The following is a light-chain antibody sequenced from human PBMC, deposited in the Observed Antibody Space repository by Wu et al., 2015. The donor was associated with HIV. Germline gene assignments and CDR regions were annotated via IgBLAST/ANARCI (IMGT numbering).Light chain of an antibody. J-gene: IGKJ1*01. V-gene: IGKV3-15*01. Sequence: SCRASQSVSSSNLAWYQQKPGQAPRLLIYGASTRATGIPARFSGSGSGTEFTLTISSMQSEDFAVYYCQQYNNWPPWTFGQGTKVEIK. CDR3: QQYNNWPPWT. CDR2: GAS. CDR1: QSVSSSN.